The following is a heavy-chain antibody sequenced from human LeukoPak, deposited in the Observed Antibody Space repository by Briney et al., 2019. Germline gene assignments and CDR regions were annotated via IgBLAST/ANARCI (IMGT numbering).Heavy chain of an antibody. CDR3: AKSFCGGGTYGMDV. D-gene: IGHD3-16*01. J-gene: IGHJ6*02. CDR2: ISYDGSNK. V-gene: IGHV3-30*18. Sequence: PGRSLRLSCAASGFTFSSYGMHWVRQAPGKGLEWVAVISYDGSNKYYADSVKGRFTISRDNSKNTLYLQMNSLRAEDTAVYYCAKSFCGGGTYGMDVWGQGTTVTVSS. CDR1: GFTFSSYG.